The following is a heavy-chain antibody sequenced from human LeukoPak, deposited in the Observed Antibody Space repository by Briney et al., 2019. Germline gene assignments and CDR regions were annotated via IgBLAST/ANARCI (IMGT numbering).Heavy chain of an antibody. CDR3: ARQGMVATFMDY. J-gene: IGHJ4*02. CDR2: IYYSGNT. Sequence: SETLTLTCTVSGDSISTSNSYWGWIRQPPGKGLEWIGSIYYSGNTYYNASLKSRVTISVDTSKNQFSLKLSSVTAADTAVYYCARQGMVATFMDYWGQGTLVTVSS. CDR1: GDSISTSNSY. V-gene: IGHV4-39*01. D-gene: IGHD5-12*01.